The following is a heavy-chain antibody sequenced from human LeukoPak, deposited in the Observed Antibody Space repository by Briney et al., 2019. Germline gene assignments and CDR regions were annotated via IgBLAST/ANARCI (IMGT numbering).Heavy chain of an antibody. CDR1: GGSVSSGSYY. Sequence: SETLSLTCTVSGGSVSSGSYYWSWIRQPPGKGLEWIGYIYYSGSTNYNPSLKSRVTISVDTSKNQFSLKLSSVTAAGTAVYYCARGHSSGWFYFDYWGQGTLVTVSS. CDR3: ARGHSSGWFYFDY. J-gene: IGHJ4*02. V-gene: IGHV4-61*01. CDR2: IYYSGST. D-gene: IGHD6-19*01.